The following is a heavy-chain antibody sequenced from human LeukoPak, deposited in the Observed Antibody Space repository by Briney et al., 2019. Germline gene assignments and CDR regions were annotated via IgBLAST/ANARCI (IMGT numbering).Heavy chain of an antibody. CDR2: ISGSGGST. CDR1: GFTFSSYA. Sequence: SGGSLRLSCAASGFTFSSYAMSWVRQAPGKGLEWVSAISGSGGSTYYADPVKGRFTISRDNSKNTPYLQMNSLRAEDTAVYYCNVVVPAASSFDYWGQGTLVTVSS. CDR3: NVVVPAASSFDY. D-gene: IGHD2-2*01. J-gene: IGHJ4*02. V-gene: IGHV3-23*01.